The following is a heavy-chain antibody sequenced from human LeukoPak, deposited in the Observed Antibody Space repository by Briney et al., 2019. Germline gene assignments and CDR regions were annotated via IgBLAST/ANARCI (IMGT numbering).Heavy chain of an antibody. CDR2: IIPLFDTA. J-gene: IGHJ3*02. V-gene: IGHV1-69*13. CDR1: GGTFSNYA. Sequence: SVKVSCKASGGTFSNYAISWVRQAPGQGLEWMGGIIPLFDTADYAQKFQGRLTITADESTSTAYMELSSLRAEDTAVYYCARVRLQPRTLLDDAFDIWGQGTMVTVSS. CDR3: ARVRLQPRTLLDDAFDI. D-gene: IGHD1-14*01.